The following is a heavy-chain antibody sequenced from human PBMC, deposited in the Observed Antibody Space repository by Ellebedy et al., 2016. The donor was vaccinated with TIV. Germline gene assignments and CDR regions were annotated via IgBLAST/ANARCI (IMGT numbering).Heavy chain of an antibody. D-gene: IGHD6-19*01. CDR3: ARLGFIAVAGRASYGMDV. J-gene: IGHJ6*02. CDR2: MNANSGNT. Sequence: AASVKVSCKASGYTFANYDINWVRQATGQGLEWMGWMNANSGNTGYAQNFQGRVTVTWDTSISTAYMELISLRSEDTAVYYCARLGFIAVAGRASYGMDVWGQGTTVTVSS. CDR1: GYTFANYD. V-gene: IGHV1-8*01.